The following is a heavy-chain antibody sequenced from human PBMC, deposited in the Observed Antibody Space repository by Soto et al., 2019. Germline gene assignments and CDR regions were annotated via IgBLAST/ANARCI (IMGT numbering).Heavy chain of an antibody. J-gene: IGHJ4*02. V-gene: IGHV3-9*01. CDR3: AKGEDRGYSFGPDY. D-gene: IGHD5-18*01. Sequence: GGSLRLSCAAYGFTFHDYAMQWVRQAPGKGLEWVSGISCHSGTIGYADSVKGRFTISRDNAKNSLYLQMNSLRAEDTALYYCAKGEDRGYSFGPDYWGQGTLVTVSS. CDR2: ISCHSGTI. CDR1: GFTFHDYA.